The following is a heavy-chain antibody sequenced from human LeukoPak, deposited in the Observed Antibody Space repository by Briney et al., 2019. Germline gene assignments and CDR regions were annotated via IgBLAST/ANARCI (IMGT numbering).Heavy chain of an antibody. CDR2: IYSSGST. D-gene: IGHD5-24*01. Sequence: PGGSLRLSCAVSGFSVRTNYMSWVRQAPGKGPEWVSLIYSSGSTYYTDSVKGRFTISRDNSQNTLYLHMNSPSAEDTAVYYCARTFLSGDGNKVGYFDYWGQGKLVFVSS. CDR3: ARTFLSGDGNKVGYFDY. V-gene: IGHV3-53*01. J-gene: IGHJ4*02. CDR1: GFSVRTNY.